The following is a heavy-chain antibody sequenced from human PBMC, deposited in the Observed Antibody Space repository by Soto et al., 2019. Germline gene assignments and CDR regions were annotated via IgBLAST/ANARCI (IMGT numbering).Heavy chain of an antibody. J-gene: IGHJ5*02. D-gene: IGHD3-10*01. CDR1: GGSIRSGSNY. CDR2: VYYNGNT. V-gene: IGHV4-39*01. Sequence: QLQLQESGPRLVKPSETLSLICSVSGGSIRSGSNYWAWIRQPPGKGLDWIGTVYYNGNTYYNASLKSRVTISAETSKNQFSLKLSSVSAADTAVYYCVRQTIVRGVLSWFDPWGQGTLVTVSS. CDR3: VRQTIVRGVLSWFDP.